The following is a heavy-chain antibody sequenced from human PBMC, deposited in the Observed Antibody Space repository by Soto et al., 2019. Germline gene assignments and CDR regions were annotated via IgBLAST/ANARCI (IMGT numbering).Heavy chain of an antibody. J-gene: IGHJ5*02. V-gene: IGHV1-3*01. CDR3: ARVVPGAAALFGP. CDR2: INGGNGNT. D-gene: IGHD2-2*01. Sequence: ASVKVSWKASEYTFASCTMHWVRQATGQRLEWMGWINGGNGNTNYAQKFQGRVSMTTDTSTTTAYMELRSLRSDDTAVYYCARVVPGAAALFGPWGQGTLVTVSS. CDR1: EYTFASCT.